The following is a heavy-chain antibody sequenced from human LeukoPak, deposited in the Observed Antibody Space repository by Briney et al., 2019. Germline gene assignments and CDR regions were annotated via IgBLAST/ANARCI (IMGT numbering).Heavy chain of an antibody. CDR1: GDPISDYC. J-gene: IGHJ4*02. V-gene: IGHV4-4*07. D-gene: IGHD6-19*01. Sequence: SETLSLTCTVSGDPISDYCWTWIRQPAGKGLEWIGRIYGNGSTNYNPSLKSRVAMSIDTSKMQFSLKLRSVTAADTAVYYCARASSPLRGSGSPFDYWGQGTLVTVSS. CDR2: IYGNGST. CDR3: ARASSPLRGSGSPFDY.